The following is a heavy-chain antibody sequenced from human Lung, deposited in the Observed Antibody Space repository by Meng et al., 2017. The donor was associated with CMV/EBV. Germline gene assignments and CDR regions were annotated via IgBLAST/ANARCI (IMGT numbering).Heavy chain of an antibody. D-gene: IGHD6-13*01. V-gene: IGHV1-8*03. Sequence: SVXVSCKASGYTFTSYDINWVRQATGQGLEWMGWMNPNSGNTGYAQKFQGRVTITRNTSISTAYMELSSLGSEDTAVYYCARGSSSYFDYWGQGTRVTVSS. CDR1: GYTFTSYD. CDR2: MNPNSGNT. CDR3: ARGSSSYFDY. J-gene: IGHJ4*02.